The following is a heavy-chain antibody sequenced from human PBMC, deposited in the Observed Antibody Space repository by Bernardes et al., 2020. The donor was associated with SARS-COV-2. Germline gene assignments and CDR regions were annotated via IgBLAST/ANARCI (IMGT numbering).Heavy chain of an antibody. V-gene: IGHV4-31*03. CDR3: ARDSVRFLEWSKNWDYGMDV. J-gene: IGHJ6*02. CDR1: GGSISSGGYY. Sequence: SETLSLTCTVSGGSISSGGYYWSWIRQHPGKGLEWIGYIYYSGSTYYNPSLKSRVTISVDTSKNQFSLKLSSVTAADTAVYYCARDSVRFLEWSKNWDYGMDVWGQGTTVTVSS. D-gene: IGHD3-3*01. CDR2: IYYSGST.